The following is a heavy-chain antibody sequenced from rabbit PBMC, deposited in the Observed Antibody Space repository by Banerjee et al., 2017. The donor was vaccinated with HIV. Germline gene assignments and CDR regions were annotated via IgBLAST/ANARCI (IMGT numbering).Heavy chain of an antibody. V-gene: IGHV1S40*01. CDR3: ARARYPTTSGYHWDYFDL. D-gene: IGHD1-1*01. J-gene: IGHJ4*01. CDR2: IVTATGST. Sequence: QSLEESGGGLVQPEGSLTLTCTASGFSFSSSYYMCWVRQAPGKGLEWIGCIVTATGSTYYASWAKGRFTITRSTRLNTVTLQMTSLTAADTATYFCARARYPTTSGYHWDYFDLWGQGTLVTVS. CDR1: GFSFSSSYY.